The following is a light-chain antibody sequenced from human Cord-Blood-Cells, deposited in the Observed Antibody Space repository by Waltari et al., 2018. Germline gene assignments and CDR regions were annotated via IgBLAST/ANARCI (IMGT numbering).Light chain of an antibody. Sequence: DIQMTQSTSSLSASVGDRVTITCRASPVISSYLNWYQQKKWKAPKLLIYAASSLQSGVPSRWSASGSGTYFALTISSLQPEDFATYYSQQSDSTPLTFGGGTKVEIK. V-gene: IGKV1-39*01. J-gene: IGKJ4*01. CDR3: QQSDSTPLT. CDR1: PVISSY. CDR2: AAS.